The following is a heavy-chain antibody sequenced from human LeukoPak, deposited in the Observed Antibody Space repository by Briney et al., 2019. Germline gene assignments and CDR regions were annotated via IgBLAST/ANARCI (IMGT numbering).Heavy chain of an antibody. CDR3: ARREEKYQLLSLPADY. CDR2: ISSSSSYI. CDR1: GFTFSSYE. J-gene: IGHJ4*02. Sequence: PGGSLRLSCAASGFTFSSYEMNWVRQAPGKGLEWVSSISSSSSYIYYADSVKGRFTISRDNAKNSLYLQMNSLRAEDTAVYYCARREEKYQLLSLPADYWGQGTLVTVSS. V-gene: IGHV3-21*01. D-gene: IGHD2-2*01.